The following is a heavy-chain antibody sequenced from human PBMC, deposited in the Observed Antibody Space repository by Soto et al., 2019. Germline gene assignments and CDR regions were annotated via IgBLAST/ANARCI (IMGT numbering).Heavy chain of an antibody. J-gene: IGHJ4*02. Sequence: GGSLRLSCAASGFTFSSYDMHWVRQATGKGLEWVSAIGTAGDTYYPGSVKGRFTISRENAKNSLYLQMNSLRAEDTAVYYCAGGKTAAGFDYWGQGTLVTVSS. CDR1: GFTFSSYD. CDR3: AGGKTAAGFDY. D-gene: IGHD6-13*01. V-gene: IGHV3-13*01. CDR2: IGTAGDT.